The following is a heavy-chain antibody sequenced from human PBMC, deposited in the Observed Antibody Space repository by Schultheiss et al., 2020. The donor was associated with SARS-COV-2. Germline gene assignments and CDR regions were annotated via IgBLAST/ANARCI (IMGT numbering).Heavy chain of an antibody. CDR3: TTGDDTIFGVAYNWFDP. D-gene: IGHD3-3*01. Sequence: GGSLRLSCAASGFTFSSYAMSWVRQAPGKGLEWVSSISSSSTIYYADSVKGRFTISRDNAKNSLYLQMNSLRAEDTAVYYCTTGDDTIFGVAYNWFDPWGQGTLVTVSS. J-gene: IGHJ5*02. CDR2: ISSSSTI. V-gene: IGHV3-69-1*01. CDR1: GFTFSSYA.